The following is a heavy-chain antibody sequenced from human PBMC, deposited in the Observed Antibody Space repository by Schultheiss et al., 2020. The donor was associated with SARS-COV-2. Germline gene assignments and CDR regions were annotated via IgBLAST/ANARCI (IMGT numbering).Heavy chain of an antibody. Sequence: SETLSLTCTVSGGAISIHSWSWIRQPPGKGLEWIGYIYYSGSTNYNPSLKSRVTISVDTSKNQFSLKLSSVTAADTAVYYCARLRHDILTVKVRGYFDYWGQGTLVTVSS. CDR1: GGAISIHS. CDR2: IYYSGST. J-gene: IGHJ4*02. V-gene: IGHV4-59*11. CDR3: ARLRHDILTVKVRGYFDY. D-gene: IGHD3-9*01.